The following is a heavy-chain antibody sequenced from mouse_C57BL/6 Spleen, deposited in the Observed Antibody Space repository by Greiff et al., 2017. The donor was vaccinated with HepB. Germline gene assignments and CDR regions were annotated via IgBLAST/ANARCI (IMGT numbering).Heavy chain of an antibody. V-gene: IGHV5-16*01. J-gene: IGHJ1*03. Sequence: DVKLVESEGGLVQPGSSMKLSCTASGFTFSDYYMAWVRQVPEKGLEWVANINYDGSSTYYLDSLKSRFIISRDNAKNILYLQMSSLKSEDTATYYCARDLGERWYFDVWGTGTTVTVSS. CDR3: ARDLGERWYFDV. CDR1: GFTFSDYY. CDR2: INYDGSST.